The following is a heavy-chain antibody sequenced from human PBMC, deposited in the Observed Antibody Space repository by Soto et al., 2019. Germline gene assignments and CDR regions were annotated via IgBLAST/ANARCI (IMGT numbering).Heavy chain of an antibody. CDR2: INHSGST. J-gene: IGHJ4*02. CDR3: AGAQSGPRDSGYGHFDY. D-gene: IGHD5-12*01. V-gene: IGHV4-34*01. CDR1: GGSFSGYY. Sequence: SETLSLTCAVYGGSFSGYYWTWIRQPPGTGLEWIGEINHSGSTNYNPSLKSRVTISIDTSKNQFSLKLTSVTAADTAVSYCAGAQSGPRDSGYGHFDYWGQGTLVTVSS.